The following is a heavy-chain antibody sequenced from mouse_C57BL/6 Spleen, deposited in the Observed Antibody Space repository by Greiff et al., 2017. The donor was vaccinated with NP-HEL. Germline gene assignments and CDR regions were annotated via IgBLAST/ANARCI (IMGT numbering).Heavy chain of an antibody. Sequence: VQLQQSGAELVRPGTSVKMSCKASGYTFTNYWIGWAKQRPGHGLEWIGDIYPGGGYTNYNEKFKGKATLTADKSSSTAYMQFSSLTSEDSAIYYCARGNYYGSYAMDYWGQGTSVTVSS. CDR3: ARGNYYGSYAMDY. CDR1: GYTFTNYW. J-gene: IGHJ4*01. CDR2: IYPGGGYT. V-gene: IGHV1-63*01. D-gene: IGHD1-1*01.